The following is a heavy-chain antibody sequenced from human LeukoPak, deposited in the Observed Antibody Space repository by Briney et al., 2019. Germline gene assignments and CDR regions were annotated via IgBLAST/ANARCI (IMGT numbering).Heavy chain of an antibody. J-gene: IGHJ4*02. CDR3: AREWSWDY. Sequence: PGGSLRLSCAASGLTFSRYNMNWVRQAPGGGLEWIAHINTKGGLIYYANSVKGRFTISRDNTYNSLDLHMHSLRVEDTAVYYCAREWSWDYWGQGTLVTVSS. V-gene: IGHV3-48*04. CDR2: INTKGGLI. CDR1: GLTFSRYN. D-gene: IGHD2-15*01.